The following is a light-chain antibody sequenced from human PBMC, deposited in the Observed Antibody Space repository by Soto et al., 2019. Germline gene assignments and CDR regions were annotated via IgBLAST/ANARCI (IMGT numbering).Light chain of an antibody. CDR3: QQYNSYS. Sequence: EIVMTQSPATLSVSPGERATLFCRASQSVRSNLAWYQRKPGQAPRLLIYDTSTRATGIPARFSGSGSGTEFTLTISSLQPDDFATYYCQQYNSYSFGLGTKVDIK. CDR2: DTS. V-gene: IGKV3-15*01. J-gene: IGKJ1*01. CDR1: QSVRSN.